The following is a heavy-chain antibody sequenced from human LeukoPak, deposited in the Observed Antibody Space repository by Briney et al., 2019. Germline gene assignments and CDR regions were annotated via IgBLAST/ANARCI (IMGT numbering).Heavy chain of an antibody. D-gene: IGHD5-18*01. Sequence: GASVKVSCKASGYTFTSYDINWVRQATGQGLEWMGWMNPNSGNTGYAQKFQGRVTMTRNTSISTAYMELSSLRSEDTAVYYCAREIGVDTAMAKSQEIDYWGQGTLATVSS. V-gene: IGHV1-8*01. J-gene: IGHJ4*02. CDR1: GYTFTSYD. CDR2: MNPNSGNT. CDR3: AREIGVDTAMAKSQEIDY.